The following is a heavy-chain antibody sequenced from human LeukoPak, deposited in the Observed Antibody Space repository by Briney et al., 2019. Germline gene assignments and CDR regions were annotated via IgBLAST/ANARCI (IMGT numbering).Heavy chain of an antibody. D-gene: IGHD4-17*01. J-gene: IGHJ4*02. CDR1: GFTFSSYG. CDR2: ISYDGSNK. Sequence: GGSLRLSCAASGFTFSSYGMHWVRQAPGKGLEWVAVISYDGSNKYYADSVKGRFTISRDNSKNTLYLQMNSLRAEDTAVYYCARENGDFYYFDYWGQGTLVTVSS. CDR3: ARENGDFYYFDY. V-gene: IGHV3-30*03.